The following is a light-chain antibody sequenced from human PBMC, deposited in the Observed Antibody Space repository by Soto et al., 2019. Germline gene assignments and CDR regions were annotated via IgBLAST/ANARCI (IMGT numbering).Light chain of an antibody. V-gene: IGKV1-39*01. CDR1: QSISSY. CDR2: AAS. Sequence: DIQMTQSPSSLSASVGDRVTVTCRASQSISSYLNWYQQKPGKAPKLLIYAASSLQSGVPSRFSGRGSVTDFTLTSSSLQPEDFAAYYCQQSYSIPWTFGQGTKVEIK. J-gene: IGKJ1*01. CDR3: QQSYSIPWT.